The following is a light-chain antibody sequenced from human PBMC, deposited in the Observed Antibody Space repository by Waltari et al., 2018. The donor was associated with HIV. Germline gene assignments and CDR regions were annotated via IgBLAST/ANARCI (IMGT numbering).Light chain of an antibody. CDR1: GLRSFY. Sequence: SSALTQAPAVSVALGQTVRIPSQGDGLRSFYASWYQPKPGQAPVLVIYGKNNRPSGIPDRFSGSSSENTASLTITGAQAEDEAEYYCNARDSSGNHLVFGGGTKLTVL. CDR2: GKN. J-gene: IGLJ2*01. V-gene: IGLV3-19*01. CDR3: NARDSSGNHLV.